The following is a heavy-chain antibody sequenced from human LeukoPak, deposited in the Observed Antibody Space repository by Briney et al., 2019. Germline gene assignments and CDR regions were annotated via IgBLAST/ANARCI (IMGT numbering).Heavy chain of an antibody. D-gene: IGHD1-7*01. Sequence: SETLSLTCTVSGASITSYYWSWIRQPPGKGLEWIGFFSYSGSANYNPSLKSRVTISVDTSKNQFSLRLSSVTAADTAVYYCARVTGTIFDYWGQGTLVTVSS. J-gene: IGHJ4*02. CDR3: ARVTGTIFDY. CDR1: GASITSYY. V-gene: IGHV4-59*01. CDR2: FSYSGSA.